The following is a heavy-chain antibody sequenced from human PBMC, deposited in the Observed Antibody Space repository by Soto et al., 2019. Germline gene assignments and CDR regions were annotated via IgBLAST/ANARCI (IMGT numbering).Heavy chain of an antibody. Sequence: GGSLRLSCAASGFTFSSYGMHCVRQAPGKGLEWVAVIWYDGSNKYYADSVKGRFTISRDNSKNTLYMQMNSLRAEDTAVYYCARDQGYSSSSFGYWGQGTLVTVSS. CDR3: ARDQGYSSSSFGY. CDR1: GFTFSSYG. CDR2: IWYDGSNK. D-gene: IGHD6-6*01. J-gene: IGHJ4*02. V-gene: IGHV3-33*01.